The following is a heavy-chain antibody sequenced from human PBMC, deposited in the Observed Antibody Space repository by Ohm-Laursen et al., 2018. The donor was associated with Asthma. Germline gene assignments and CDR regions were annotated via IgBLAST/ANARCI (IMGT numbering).Heavy chain of an antibody. Sequence: SLRLSCAAPGFTFSDYYMSWIRQAPGKGLEWVSYISSSGSTIYYADSVKGRFTISRDNAKNSLYLQMNSLRAEDTAVYYCARDRLSAVAGMWVDYWGQGTLVTVSS. CDR2: ISSSGSTI. CDR1: GFTFSDYY. D-gene: IGHD6-19*01. J-gene: IGHJ4*02. CDR3: ARDRLSAVAGMWVDY. V-gene: IGHV3-11*01.